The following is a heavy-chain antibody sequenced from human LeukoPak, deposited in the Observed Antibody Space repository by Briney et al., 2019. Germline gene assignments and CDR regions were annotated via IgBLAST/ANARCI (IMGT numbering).Heavy chain of an antibody. CDR3: ARDFGRYGSGSYYSH. V-gene: IGHV3-74*01. D-gene: IGHD3-10*01. CDR2: INTDGSST. J-gene: IGHJ4*02. CDR1: GFTFSSYW. Sequence: GGSLRLSCAASGFTFSSYWMHWLRQAPGKGLVWVSRINTDGSSTSYADSVKGRFTISRDNAKNTLYLQMNSLRAEDTAVYYCARDFGRYGSGSYYSHWGQGTLVTVSS.